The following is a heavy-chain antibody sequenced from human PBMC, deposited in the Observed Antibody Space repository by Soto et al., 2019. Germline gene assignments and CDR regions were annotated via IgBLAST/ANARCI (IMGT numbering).Heavy chain of an antibody. CDR2: INHSGST. J-gene: IGHJ4*02. CDR1: GGSFNGYY. Sequence: SETLSLTCDVYGGSFNGYYWTWIRQPPGKGLEWIAEINHSGSTNYNPSLRSRVTMSVDTSKNQFSLKLTSVTAADTAVYFCARPVWFGNTGYFDSWGQGTLVTVSS. D-gene: IGHD3-10*01. V-gene: IGHV4-34*01. CDR3: ARPVWFGNTGYFDS.